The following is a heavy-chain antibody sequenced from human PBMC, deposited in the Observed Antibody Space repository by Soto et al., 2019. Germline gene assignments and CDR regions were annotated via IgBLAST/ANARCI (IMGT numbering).Heavy chain of an antibody. CDR2: IWYDGSNK. D-gene: IGHD5-12*01. CDR1: GFTFSSYG. Sequence: QVQLVESGGGVVQPGRSLRLSCAASGFTFSSYGMHWVRQAPGKGLEWVAVIWYDGSNKYYADSVKGRFTISRDNSKNTLYLQMNSLRAEDTAVYYCARDQDSGYDLTFGYWGQGTLVTVSS. J-gene: IGHJ4*02. CDR3: ARDQDSGYDLTFGY. V-gene: IGHV3-33*01.